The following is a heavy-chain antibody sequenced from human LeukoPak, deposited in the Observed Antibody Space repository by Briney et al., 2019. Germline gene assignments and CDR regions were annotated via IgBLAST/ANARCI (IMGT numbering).Heavy chain of an antibody. V-gene: IGHV1-18*01. D-gene: IGHD3-22*01. CDR1: GYTFTSYG. CDR3: ARVRYYYDSSPGAYYYYGMDV. Sequence: GASVKVSCKASGYTFTSYGISWVRQAPGQGLEWMGWISAYNGNTNYAQKLQGRVTMTTDTSTSTAYMELRSLRSDDTAVYHCARVRYYYDSSPGAYYYYGMDVWGQGTTVTVSS. CDR2: ISAYNGNT. J-gene: IGHJ6*02.